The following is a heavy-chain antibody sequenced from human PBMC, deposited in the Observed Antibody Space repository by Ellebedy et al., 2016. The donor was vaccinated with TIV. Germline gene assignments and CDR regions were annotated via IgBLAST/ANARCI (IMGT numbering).Heavy chain of an antibody. CDR2: IKSKTDGETT. J-gene: IGHJ5*02. CDR3: TTDLYFSAFWGWFNP. V-gene: IGHV3-15*01. Sequence: GGSLRLSXAASGFSFTNAWMSWVRQAPGKGLEWVGRIKSKTDGETTDHAAPVKGRFTISRDDSKNTLYLQMNSLKTEDTAVYYCTTDLYFSAFWGWFNPWGQGTLVTVSS. D-gene: IGHD3-16*01. CDR1: GFSFTNAW.